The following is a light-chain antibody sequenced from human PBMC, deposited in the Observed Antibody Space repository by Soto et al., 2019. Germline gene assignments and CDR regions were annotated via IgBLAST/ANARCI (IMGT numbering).Light chain of an antibody. CDR2: WAS. J-gene: IGKJ1*01. Sequence: DIVMTQSQDSLAVSLGEMATINCKFSQPVFNSSNNKNYLAWYQQKPGQPPQLLIYWASTRESGVPDRFSGSGSETDFTLTVNSQQAEDVAVYYCQQCHVRPWTFRRGTRVEI. CDR3: QQCHVRPWT. CDR1: QPVFNSSNNKNY. V-gene: IGKV4-1*01.